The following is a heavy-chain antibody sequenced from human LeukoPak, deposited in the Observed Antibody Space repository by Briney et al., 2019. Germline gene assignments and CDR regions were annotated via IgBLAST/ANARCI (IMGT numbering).Heavy chain of an antibody. V-gene: IGHV1-2*02. CDR3: ARERIVATIQEFDY. J-gene: IGHJ4*02. CDR1: GYTFTGYY. CDR2: INPNSGGT. Sequence: LRASVKVSCKASGYTFTGYYMHWVRQAPGQGLEWMGWINPNSGGTNYAQKFQGRVTMTRDTSISTAYMELSRLRTDDTAVYYCARERIVATIQEFDYWGQGTLVTVSS. D-gene: IGHD5-12*01.